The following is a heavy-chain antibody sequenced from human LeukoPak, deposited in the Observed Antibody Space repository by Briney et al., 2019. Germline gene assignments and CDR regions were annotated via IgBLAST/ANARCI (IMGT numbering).Heavy chain of an antibody. CDR2: INSDETTT. CDR3: TRGTGYGSGWSTY. D-gene: IGHD6-19*01. Sequence: GSLRLSCAASGFTFSSYWMYWVRQAPGKGLLWFSRINSDETTTTYAEYVKGRFTISRDNAKNTLYLQVSSLRAEDTAVYYCTRGTGYGSGWSTYWGQGILVTVSP. CDR1: GFTFSSYW. J-gene: IGHJ4*02. V-gene: IGHV3-74*01.